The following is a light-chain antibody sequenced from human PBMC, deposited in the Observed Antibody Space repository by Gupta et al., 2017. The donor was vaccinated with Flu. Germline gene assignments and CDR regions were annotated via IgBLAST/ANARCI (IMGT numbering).Light chain of an antibody. CDR2: KDR. CDR3: QSSDISGVYHV. V-gene: IGLV3-25*03. CDR1: ALSTQY. Sequence: GDALSTQYAQWYQQKPGQAPVVVIYKDRERPSGIPERFSGSSSGTTATLTISEVQAKDDADYYCQSSDISGVYHVFGPGTKVTV. J-gene: IGLJ1*01.